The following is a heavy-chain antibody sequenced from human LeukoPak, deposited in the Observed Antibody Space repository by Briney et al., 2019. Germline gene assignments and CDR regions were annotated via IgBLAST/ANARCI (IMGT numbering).Heavy chain of an antibody. CDR1: GGSISSGSYY. V-gene: IGHV4-61*02. D-gene: IGHD2-2*02. CDR3: ASYYCSSTSCYIVY. J-gene: IGHJ4*02. CDR2: IYTSGST. Sequence: SETLSLTCTVSGGSISSGSYYWSWIRQPAGKGLEWIGRIYTSGSTNYNPSLKSRVTISVDTSKNQFSLKLSSVTAADTAVYYCASYYCSSTSCYIVYWGQGTLVTVSS.